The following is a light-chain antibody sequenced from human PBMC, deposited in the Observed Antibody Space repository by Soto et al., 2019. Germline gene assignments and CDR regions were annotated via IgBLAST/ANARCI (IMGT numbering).Light chain of an antibody. Sequence: EIVMTQSPATLSVSPGERATLSCRASQSVSSNLAWYQQKPGQAPRLLIYGASTLQKGVPSRFSGSGSGTEFTLTISSLQPDDFATYYCQQLNTYPLFTFGPGTEVDI. V-gene: IGKV3-15*01. CDR2: GAS. CDR3: QQLNTYPLFT. J-gene: IGKJ3*01. CDR1: QSVSSN.